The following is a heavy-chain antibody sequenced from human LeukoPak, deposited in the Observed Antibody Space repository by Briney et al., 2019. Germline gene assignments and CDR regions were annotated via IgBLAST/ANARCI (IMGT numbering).Heavy chain of an antibody. CDR3: ARDRAPKARIGGMDV. CDR2: ISETSSHT. D-gene: IGHD5-12*01. V-gene: IGHV3-21*06. J-gene: IGHJ6*02. Sequence: PGGSLRLSCAASTFIFSGYSMNWVRQAPGKGLEWVSYISETSSHTYYVDSVKGRFTISRDNAKNSLYLQMNYLRAEDTAIYYCARDRAPKARIGGMDVWGQGTTVIVYS. CDR1: TFIFSGYS.